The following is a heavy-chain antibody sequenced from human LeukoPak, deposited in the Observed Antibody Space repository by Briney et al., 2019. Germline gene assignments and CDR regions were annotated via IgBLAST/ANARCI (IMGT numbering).Heavy chain of an antibody. CDR1: GYTFTSYY. J-gene: IGHJ5*02. CDR3: ARATIQLWRTGVYWFDP. Sequence: ASVKVSCKASGYTFTSYYMHWVRQAPGQGLEWMGIINPSGGSTGYAQKFQGRVTMTRNTSISTAYMELSSLRSEDTAVYYCARATIQLWRTGVYWFDPWGQGTLVTVSS. D-gene: IGHD5-18*01. CDR2: INPSGGST. V-gene: IGHV1-46*01.